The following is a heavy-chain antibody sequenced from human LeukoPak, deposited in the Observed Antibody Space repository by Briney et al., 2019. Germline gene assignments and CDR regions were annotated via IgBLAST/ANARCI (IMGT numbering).Heavy chain of an antibody. CDR3: ARGDTTGTNLDY. V-gene: IGHV3-48*04. D-gene: IGHD1-1*01. CDR1: GFPFSAYS. J-gene: IGHJ4*02. CDR2: ISSSGGIK. Sequence: GGFLRLSCSASGFPFSAYSVTWVRQAPGKGLEWLSFISSSGGIKHYTDSLKGRFTISRDNAKNSLYLQMNSLRAEDTAVYYCARGDTTGTNLDYWGQGTVVTVSS.